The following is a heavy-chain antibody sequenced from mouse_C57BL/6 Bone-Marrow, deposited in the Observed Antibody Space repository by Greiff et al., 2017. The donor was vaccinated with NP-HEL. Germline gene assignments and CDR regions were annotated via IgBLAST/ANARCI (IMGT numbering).Heavy chain of an antibody. J-gene: IGHJ1*03. CDR3: TDNYYGSSWSDWYFDV. V-gene: IGHV14-1*01. CDR2: IDPEDGDT. CDR1: GFNIKDYY. Sequence: VQLQQSGAELVRPGASVKLSCTASGFNIKDYYMHWVKQRPEQGLEWIGRIDPEDGDTEYAPKFQGKATMTADTSSNTAYLQLSSLTSEDTAVYYSTDNYYGSSWSDWYFDVWGTGTTVTVSS. D-gene: IGHD1-1*01.